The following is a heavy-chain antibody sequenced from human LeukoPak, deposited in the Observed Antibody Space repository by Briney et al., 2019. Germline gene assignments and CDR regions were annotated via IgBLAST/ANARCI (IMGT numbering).Heavy chain of an antibody. V-gene: IGHV3-23*01. CDR2: ISGSGGNT. J-gene: IGHJ6*02. Sequence: GGSLRLSCAASGFTFSSYAMSWVRQAPGKGLEWVSAISGSGGNTFYADSVKGRFTISRDNSKNTLYLQMNSLRAEDTALYYCAKSSLGSSGPYGMDVWGLGTTVTVSS. CDR1: GFTFSSYA. CDR3: AKSSLGSSGPYGMDV. D-gene: IGHD6-19*01.